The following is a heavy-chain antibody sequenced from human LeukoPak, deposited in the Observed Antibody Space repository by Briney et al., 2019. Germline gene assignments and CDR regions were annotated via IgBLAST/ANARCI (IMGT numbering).Heavy chain of an antibody. V-gene: IGHV3-30*18. J-gene: IGHJ3*02. CDR2: ISWDESKN. CDR3: AKAVLAARPYDAFDI. Sequence: GGSLRLSCAASGFSISNYGIHWVRQAPGKGLEWVAVISWDESKNKYVESVEGRITLSRDNSKNTVYLQMNSLRHEDTAVYYCAKAVLAARPYDAFDIWGQGTMVTVSS. CDR1: GFSISNYG. D-gene: IGHD6-6*01.